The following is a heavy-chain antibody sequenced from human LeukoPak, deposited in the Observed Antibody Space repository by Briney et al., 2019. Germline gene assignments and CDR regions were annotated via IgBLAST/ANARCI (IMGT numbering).Heavy chain of an antibody. CDR3: ARDMRGDGFDI. D-gene: IGHD2-2*01. J-gene: IGHJ3*02. CDR1: GFTFSSFW. Sequence: PGGSLILSCAASGFTFSSFWMTWVRQAPGKGLEWVANIRQDGSEKYYVDSVEGRFTISRDNAKKSLFLQMSSLRVEDTAVYYCARDMRGDGFDIWGQGTMVTVSS. V-gene: IGHV3-7*04. CDR2: IRQDGSEK.